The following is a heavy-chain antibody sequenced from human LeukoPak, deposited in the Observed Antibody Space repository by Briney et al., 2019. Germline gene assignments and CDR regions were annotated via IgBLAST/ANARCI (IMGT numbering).Heavy chain of an antibody. D-gene: IGHD1-26*01. CDR2: IYPGDSDI. Sequence: GASLKISCKGSGYSFTTYWIGWVRHMPGKGLEWMGIIYPGDSDIRYSPSFQGQVTISADKSISTAYLQWSSLKASDTAMYFCARRGGSLNYFDYWGQGTLVTVSS. V-gene: IGHV5-51*01. CDR3: ARRGGSLNYFDY. CDR1: GYSFTTYW. J-gene: IGHJ4*02.